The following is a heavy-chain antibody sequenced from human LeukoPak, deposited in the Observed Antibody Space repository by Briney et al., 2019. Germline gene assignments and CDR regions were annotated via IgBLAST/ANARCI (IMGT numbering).Heavy chain of an antibody. CDR3: VKGGYCSSTSCYFFYGMDV. Sequence: GGSLRLSCAASGFTFSSYAMSWVRQAPGKGLEGVSAIRGSGGSTYYEDSVKGRFPISRDNSKNTLYLQMNSLRAEDTAGYYCVKGGYCSSTSCYFFYGMDVWGQGTTVTVSS. J-gene: IGHJ6*02. CDR1: GFTFSSYA. CDR2: IRGSGGST. D-gene: IGHD2-2*01. V-gene: IGHV3-23*01.